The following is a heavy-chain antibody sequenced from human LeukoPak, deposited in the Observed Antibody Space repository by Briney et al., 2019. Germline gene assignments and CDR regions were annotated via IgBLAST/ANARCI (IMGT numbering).Heavy chain of an antibody. CDR1: GGSISSSSYY. V-gene: IGHV4-39*01. CDR2: IYYSGST. J-gene: IGHJ5*02. D-gene: IGHD5-18*01. Sequence: SETLSLTCTVSGGSISSSSYYWGWIRQPPGKGLEWIGSIYYSGSTYYNPSLKSRVTISVDTSKNQFSLKLSSVTAADTAVYYCARGLRDTAMGDGFDPWGQGTLVTVSS. CDR3: ARGLRDTAMGDGFDP.